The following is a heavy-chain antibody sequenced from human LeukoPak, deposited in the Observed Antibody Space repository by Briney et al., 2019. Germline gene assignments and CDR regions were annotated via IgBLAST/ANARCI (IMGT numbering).Heavy chain of an antibody. J-gene: IGHJ6*03. Sequence: GGSLRLSCAASGFTFSSYAMSWVRQAPGKGLEWVSAISGSGGSTYYADSVKGRFTISRDNSKNTLYLQMNSLRAEDTAVYYCANSPYDFWSGYLETNYYMDVWGKGTTVTVSS. CDR2: ISGSGGST. V-gene: IGHV3-23*01. CDR1: GFTFSSYA. CDR3: ANSPYDFWSGYLETNYYMDV. D-gene: IGHD3-3*01.